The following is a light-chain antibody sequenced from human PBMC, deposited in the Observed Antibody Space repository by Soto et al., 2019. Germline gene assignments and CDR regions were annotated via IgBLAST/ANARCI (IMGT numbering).Light chain of an antibody. J-gene: IGKJ1*01. Sequence: DIQMTQSPSTLSGTVGDRVTITCRASQTTSSWLAWYQQKPGKAPKRLIYDASTLESGVPSRFSGSGSGTEFTLTISSLQPDDFATYYCQQYNTYSWTFGQGTKV. CDR3: QQYNTYSWT. CDR2: DAS. V-gene: IGKV1-5*01. CDR1: QTTSSW.